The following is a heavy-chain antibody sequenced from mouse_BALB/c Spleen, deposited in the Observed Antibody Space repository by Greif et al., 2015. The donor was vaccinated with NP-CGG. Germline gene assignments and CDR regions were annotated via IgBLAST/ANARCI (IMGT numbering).Heavy chain of an antibody. J-gene: IGHJ3*01. D-gene: IGHD1-2*01. CDR1: GFSLTSYG. Sequence: VQRVESGPGLVQPSQSLSITCTVSGFSLTSYGVHWVRQSPGKGLEWLGVIWGGGSTDYNAAFISRLSISKDNSKSQVFFKMNSLQANDTAIYYCARNGDGYWFAYWGQGTLVTVSA. V-gene: IGHV2-2*02. CDR2: IWGGGST. CDR3: ARNGDGYWFAY.